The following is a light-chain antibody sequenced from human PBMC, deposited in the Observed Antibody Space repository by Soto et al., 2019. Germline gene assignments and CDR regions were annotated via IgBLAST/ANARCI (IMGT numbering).Light chain of an antibody. V-gene: IGLV2-14*01. CDR1: SSDVGGYNY. Sequence: QPALTQPASVSGSPGQSITISCTGTSSDVGGYNYVSWHQQHPGKAPKLMIFDVNNRPSGVSNRFSGSKSGNTASLTISGLQAEDEADYYCSSYTSSHTCVFGTGTKVTVL. J-gene: IGLJ1*01. CDR3: SSYTSSHTCV. CDR2: DVN.